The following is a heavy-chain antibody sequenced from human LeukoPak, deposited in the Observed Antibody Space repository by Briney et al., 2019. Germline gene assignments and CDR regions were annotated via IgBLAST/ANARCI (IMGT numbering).Heavy chain of an antibody. V-gene: IGHV1-2*06. Sequence: GASVKASCKASGYTFSEHYMHWVRQAPGQGLEWMGRINPNSGGTKYAQKFQGRVTMTSDTSASTVYMELSSLRSDDTAVYYCARENEVITMIVVATFDSWGQGTLVTVSS. CDR1: GYTFSEHY. CDR3: ARENEVITMIVVATFDS. J-gene: IGHJ4*02. CDR2: INPNSGGT. D-gene: IGHD3-22*01.